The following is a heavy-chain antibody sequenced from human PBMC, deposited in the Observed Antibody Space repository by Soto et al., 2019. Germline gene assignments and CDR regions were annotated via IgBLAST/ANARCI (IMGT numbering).Heavy chain of an antibody. Sequence: VQLVESGGGLVKPGGSLRLSCAASGFTFSNAWMSWVRQAPGKGLEWVGRIKSKTDGGTTDYAAPVKGRFTISRDDSKNTLYLQMNSLKTEDTAVYYCTAVELYDFWSGYNYYGMDVWGQGTTVTVSS. CDR2: IKSKTDGGTT. J-gene: IGHJ6*02. D-gene: IGHD3-3*01. V-gene: IGHV3-15*01. CDR3: TAVELYDFWSGYNYYGMDV. CDR1: GFTFSNAW.